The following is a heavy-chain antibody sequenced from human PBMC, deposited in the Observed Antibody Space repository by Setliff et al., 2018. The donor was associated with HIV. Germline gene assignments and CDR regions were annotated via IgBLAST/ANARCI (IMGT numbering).Heavy chain of an antibody. Sequence: GESLKISCKGSQYTFTTYWIGWVRQVPGEGLEWMGIIYPDDSNIRYNPSFQSQVTISADKSITTAYLQIDNLKASDTATYYCARRDGRSMNAFQIWGPGTMVTVSS. J-gene: IGHJ3*01. CDR3: ARRDGRSMNAFQI. CDR1: QYTFTTYW. V-gene: IGHV5-51*01. D-gene: IGHD6-13*01. CDR2: IYPDDSNI.